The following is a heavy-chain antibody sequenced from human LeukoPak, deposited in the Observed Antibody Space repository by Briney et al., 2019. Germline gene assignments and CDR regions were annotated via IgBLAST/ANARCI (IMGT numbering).Heavy chain of an antibody. V-gene: IGHV4-34*01. CDR2: INHSGST. J-gene: IGHJ2*01. CDR1: GGSFSGYY. Sequence: PSETLSHTCAVYGGSFSGYYWSWIRQPPGKGLEWIGEINHSGSTNYNPSLKSRVTISVDTSKNQFSLKLSSVTAADTAVYYCARGRITGERYFDLWGRGTLVTVSS. D-gene: IGHD1-14*01. CDR3: ARGRITGERYFDL.